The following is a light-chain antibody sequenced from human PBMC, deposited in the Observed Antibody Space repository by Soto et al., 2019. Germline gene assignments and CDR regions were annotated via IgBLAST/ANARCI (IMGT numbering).Light chain of an antibody. V-gene: IGLV2-14*01. CDR2: DVS. J-gene: IGLJ2*01. CDR3: SSYTSSSTYVV. Sequence: QSALTQPASVSGSHGQSITISCTGTSSDVGGYNYVSWYQQHPGKAPKLIIYDVSNRPSGVSNRFSGSKSGNTASLTISGLQAEDEADYYCSSYTSSSTYVVFGGGTKLTVL. CDR1: SSDVGGYNY.